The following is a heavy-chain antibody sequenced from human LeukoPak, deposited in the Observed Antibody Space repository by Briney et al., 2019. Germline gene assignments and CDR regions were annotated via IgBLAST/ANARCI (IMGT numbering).Heavy chain of an antibody. CDR3: AKEGDTALVTGYFDL. Sequence: SVTVSFTGSGGTFGSYVISWVRQAPGQGLEWMGGIIPIFGTAHYSQKFQGRLTITADESTSTVYMEMSSLRSEDTARYYCAKEGDTALVTGYFDLWGRGTLVTVSS. V-gene: IGHV1-69*13. D-gene: IGHD5-18*01. CDR2: IIPIFGTA. CDR1: GGTFGSYV. J-gene: IGHJ2*01.